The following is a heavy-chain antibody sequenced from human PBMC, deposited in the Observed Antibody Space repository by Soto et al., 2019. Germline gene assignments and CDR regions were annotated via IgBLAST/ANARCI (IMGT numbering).Heavy chain of an antibody. CDR1: GFTFSSYS. V-gene: IGHV3-21*01. D-gene: IGHD4-17*01. Sequence: GGSLRLSCAASGFTFSSYSMNWVRQAPGKGLEWVSSISSSSSYIYYADSVKGRFTISRDNAKNSLYLQMNSLRAEDTAVYYCARAGAYPEPVDYGDYVSSRGGYYYYYYYMDVWGKGTTVTVSS. CDR2: ISSSSSYI. CDR3: ARAGAYPEPVDYGDYVSSRGGYYYYYYYMDV. J-gene: IGHJ6*03.